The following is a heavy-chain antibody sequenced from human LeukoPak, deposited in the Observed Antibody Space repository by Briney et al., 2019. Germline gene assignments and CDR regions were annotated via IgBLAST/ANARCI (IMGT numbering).Heavy chain of an antibody. J-gene: IGHJ4*02. V-gene: IGHV1-24*01. CDR2: FDPEDGET. CDR1: GYTLTELS. CDR3: ASDYYGSGSYDY. Sequence: ASVKVSCKVSGYTLTELSMHWVRQAPGKGLGWMGGFDPEDGETIYAQKFQGRVTMTEDTSTDTAYMELSSLRSEDTAVYYCASDYYGSGSYDYWGQGTLVTVSS. D-gene: IGHD3-10*01.